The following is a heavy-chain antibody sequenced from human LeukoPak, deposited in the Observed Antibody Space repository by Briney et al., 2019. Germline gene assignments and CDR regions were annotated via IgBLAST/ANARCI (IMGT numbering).Heavy chain of an antibody. D-gene: IGHD3-22*01. J-gene: IGHJ4*02. V-gene: IGHV1-2*02. Sequence: ASVTVSFTPSGYTFTFYYMHWVSQAPGQGLEGKGWINLNSGGTTYAQKFPGRVTMTRATSISTAYMELIRLRSDDTAVYYCARAYYYDSSSEDYWGQGTLVTVSS. CDR3: ARAYYYDSSSEDY. CDR2: INLNSGGT. CDR1: GYTFTFYY.